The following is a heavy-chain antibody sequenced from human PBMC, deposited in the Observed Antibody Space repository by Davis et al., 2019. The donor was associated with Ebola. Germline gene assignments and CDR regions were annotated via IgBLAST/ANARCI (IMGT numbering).Heavy chain of an antibody. CDR2: ISGSGGST. Sequence: GESLKISCAASGFTFSSYAMSWVRQAPGKGLEWVSAISGSGGSTYYADSVKGRFTISRDNSKNTLYLQMNSLRAEDTAIYYCAKTVVVITARFDNWGQGSLVTVSS. J-gene: IGHJ4*02. CDR3: AKTVVVITARFDN. CDR1: GFTFSSYA. V-gene: IGHV3-23*01. D-gene: IGHD2-15*01.